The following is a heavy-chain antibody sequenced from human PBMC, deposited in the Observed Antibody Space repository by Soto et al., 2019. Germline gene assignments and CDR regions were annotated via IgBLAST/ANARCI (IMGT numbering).Heavy chain of an antibody. D-gene: IGHD2-8*01. CDR2: ITSRSTTI. J-gene: IGHJ5*02. CDR1: GFTFSTYS. Sequence: GGSLRLSCTASGFTFSTYSMNWVRQAPGKGLEWISYITSRSTTIFYADSVKGRFTISRDNAKNSLYLQMNSLRDEDTAVYYCARDNGMAGSFDPWGQGTMVTVS. V-gene: IGHV3-48*02. CDR3: ARDNGMAGSFDP.